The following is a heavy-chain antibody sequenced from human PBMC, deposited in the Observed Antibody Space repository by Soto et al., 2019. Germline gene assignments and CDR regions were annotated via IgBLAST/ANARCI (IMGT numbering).Heavy chain of an antibody. CDR2: IHSNGDST. J-gene: IGHJ4*02. Sequence: EVQLLESGGGLVQPGGSLRLSCVASGFTFSRYVMSWVRQAPGKGLEWVSTIHSNGDSTHYADSVKGRFTISRDNSRNSLYQQVNSLRAEDTAGYYCARVPDLEYCSRTSRLYYFDYWGQGALVTVSP. V-gene: IGHV3-23*01. CDR1: GFTFSRYV. D-gene: IGHD2-2*01. CDR3: ARVPDLEYCSRTSRLYYFDY.